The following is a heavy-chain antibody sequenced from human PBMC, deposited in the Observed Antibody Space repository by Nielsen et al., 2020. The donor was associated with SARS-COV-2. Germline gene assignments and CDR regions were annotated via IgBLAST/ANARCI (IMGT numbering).Heavy chain of an antibody. J-gene: IGHJ3*02. D-gene: IGHD3-10*01. CDR3: ARVRLRYYQGAESRDVFDM. CDR1: GYTFTMYA. V-gene: IGHV1-3*01. Sequence: ASVKVSCKASGYTFTMYAIHWVRQAPGQRPECMGWINAGTGNTKSSQKFQGRVTFTRDTSASTAYMELSSLRSEDTALYYCARVRLRYYQGAESRDVFDMWGQGTLVTVS. CDR2: INAGTGNT.